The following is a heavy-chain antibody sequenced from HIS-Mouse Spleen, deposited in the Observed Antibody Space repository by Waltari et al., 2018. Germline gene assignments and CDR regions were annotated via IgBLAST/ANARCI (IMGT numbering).Heavy chain of an antibody. Sequence: QVQLQESGPGLVKPSETLSLTCTVPGYSISSGYDWGWIRQPPGKGLEWIGSIYHSGSTYYNPSLKSRVTISVDTSKNQFSLKLSSVTAADTAVYYCARVKTWGQGTLVTVSS. V-gene: IGHV4-38-2*02. CDR3: ARVKT. CDR1: GYSISSGYD. CDR2: IYHSGST. J-gene: IGHJ5*02.